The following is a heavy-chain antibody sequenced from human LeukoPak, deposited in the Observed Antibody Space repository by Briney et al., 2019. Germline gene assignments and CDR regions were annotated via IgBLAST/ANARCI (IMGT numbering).Heavy chain of an antibody. CDR2: ISSSGSGGNT. D-gene: IGHD1-26*01. V-gene: IGHV3-23*01. Sequence: GGSLRLSCAASGVTLSSYAMSWARQAPGKGLEWDSGISSSGSGGNTYYADSVKGRFTISRDSSKNTLFLHMNTLRAEDTAVYYCARVWDSSGSYSSGYWGQGTLVTVSS. CDR3: ARVWDSSGSYSSGY. J-gene: IGHJ4*02. CDR1: GVTLSSYA.